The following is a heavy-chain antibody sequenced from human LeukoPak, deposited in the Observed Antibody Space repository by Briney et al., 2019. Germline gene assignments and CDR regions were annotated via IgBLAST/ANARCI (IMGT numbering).Heavy chain of an antibody. V-gene: IGHV3-21*01. CDR3: ASPFSSIAAAGIGDAFDI. Sequence: GGSLRLSCAASGFTFSSYSMNWVRQAPGKGLEWVSSISSSSSYIYYADSVKGRFTISRDNAKNSLYLQMNSLRAEDTAVYYCASPFSSIAAAGIGDAFDIWGQGTMVTVSS. CDR2: ISSSSSYI. D-gene: IGHD6-13*01. CDR1: GFTFSSYS. J-gene: IGHJ3*02.